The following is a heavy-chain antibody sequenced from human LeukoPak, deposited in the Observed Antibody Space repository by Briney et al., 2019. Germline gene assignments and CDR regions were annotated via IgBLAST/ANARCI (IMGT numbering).Heavy chain of an antibody. Sequence: PGGSLRLSCAASGFTFSTYWMSWVRQAPGKGLEWVANIKQDGSEKYYLDSVKGRFTISRDNAKNSLYLQMNSLRAEDTAVYYCARVGHGQWLVRAVYNWFDPWGQATLVTVSS. CDR3: ARVGHGQWLVRAVYNWFDP. D-gene: IGHD6-19*01. J-gene: IGHJ5*02. CDR1: GFTFSTYW. V-gene: IGHV3-7*01. CDR2: IKQDGSEK.